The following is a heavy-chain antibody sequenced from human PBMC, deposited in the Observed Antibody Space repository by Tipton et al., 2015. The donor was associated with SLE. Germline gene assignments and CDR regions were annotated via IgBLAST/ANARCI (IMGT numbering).Heavy chain of an antibody. CDR3: ARGYDFWSGYVY. CDR2: IIPIPDIA. J-gene: IGHJ4*02. V-gene: IGHV1-69*09. CDR1: GGTFSSYT. D-gene: IGHD3-3*01. Sequence: QLVQSGAEVKEPGSSVKVSCTATGGTFSSYTITWVRQAPGQGLEWMGRIIPIPDIANYAQKFQGRVTITADKSTSTAYMELSSLSSEDTAVYYCARGYDFWSGYVYWGQGTLVTVSS.